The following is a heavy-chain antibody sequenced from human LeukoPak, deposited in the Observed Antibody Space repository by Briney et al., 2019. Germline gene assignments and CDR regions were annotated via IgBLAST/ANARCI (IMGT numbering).Heavy chain of an antibody. CDR1: GYTFTSYG. CDR2: ISAYNGNT. D-gene: IGHD2-21*02. Sequence: GASVKVSCKASGYTFTSYGISWVRQAPGQGLEWMGWISAYNGNTNYAQKLQGRVTMTTDTSTSTAYMELRSLRSDDTAVYYCANGLAVTATTYWYFDLWGRGTLVTVSS. V-gene: IGHV1-18*01. CDR3: ANGLAVTATTYWYFDL. J-gene: IGHJ2*01.